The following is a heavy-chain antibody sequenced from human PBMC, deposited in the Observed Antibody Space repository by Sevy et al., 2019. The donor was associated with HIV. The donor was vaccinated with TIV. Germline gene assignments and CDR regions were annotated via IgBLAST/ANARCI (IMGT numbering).Heavy chain of an antibody. D-gene: IGHD2-15*01. V-gene: IGHV3-74*01. Sequence: GGSLRLSCAASGFTFSSYWMHWVRQAPGKGPVWVSGVNSDGSSTNYADSVKGRFTMSRDSAKNTLYLQMKSLRAEDTAVYFCVAANTWQDYWGQGTLVTVSS. CDR1: GFTFSSYW. CDR3: VAANTWQDY. CDR2: VNSDGSST. J-gene: IGHJ4*02.